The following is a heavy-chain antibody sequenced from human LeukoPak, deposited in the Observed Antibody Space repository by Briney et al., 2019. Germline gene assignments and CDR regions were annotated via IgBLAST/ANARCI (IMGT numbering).Heavy chain of an antibody. CDR3: ARWNNLGY. Sequence: GGSLRLSCAASGFTFSSDAMSWVRQAPGKGLEWVSAISDSGGSTHYADFVKGRFTISRGDSKNTLYLQMNSLRAEDTAVYYCARWNNLGYWGQGTLVTVSS. CDR1: GFTFSSDA. V-gene: IGHV3-23*01. D-gene: IGHD1/OR15-1a*01. J-gene: IGHJ4*02. CDR2: ISDSGGST.